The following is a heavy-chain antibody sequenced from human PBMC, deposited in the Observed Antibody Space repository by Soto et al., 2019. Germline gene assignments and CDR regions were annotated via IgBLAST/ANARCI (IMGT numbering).Heavy chain of an antibody. D-gene: IGHD2-15*01. Sequence: SETLSLTCTVSGGSISSSSYYWGWIRQPPGKGLEWIGSIYYSGSTYYNPSLKSRVTISVDTSKNQFSLKLSSVTAADTAVYYCASDVVGYCSGGSCYSVRAIWGQGTMVTVSS. CDR3: ASDVVGYCSGGSCYSVRAI. V-gene: IGHV4-39*01. CDR2: IYYSGST. CDR1: GGSISSSSYY. J-gene: IGHJ3*02.